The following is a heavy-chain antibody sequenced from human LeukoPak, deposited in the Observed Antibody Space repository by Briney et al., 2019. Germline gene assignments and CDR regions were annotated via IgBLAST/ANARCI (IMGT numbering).Heavy chain of an antibody. D-gene: IGHD1-26*01. CDR3: AKDRSGSYHDAFDI. Sequence: GGSLRLSCAASGFTFSNYWMHWVRQVPGKGLVWVSCINTDGSITKYADSVKGRFTISRDKARNTVYLQMNSLRAEDTAVYYCAKDRSGSYHDAFDIWGQGTMVTVSS. CDR2: INTDGSIT. V-gene: IGHV3-74*01. CDR1: GFTFSNYW. J-gene: IGHJ3*02.